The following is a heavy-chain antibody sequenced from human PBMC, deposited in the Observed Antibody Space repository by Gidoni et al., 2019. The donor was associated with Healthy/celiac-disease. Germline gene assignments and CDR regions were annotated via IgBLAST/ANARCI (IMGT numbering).Heavy chain of an antibody. CDR3: ARDSRGYGDYLDI. Sequence: QVQLVESGGGVVQPGRSLRLSCAASRFTFSSYAMHWVRQAPGKGLEWVAVISYDGSNKYYADSVKGRFTISRDNSKNTLYLQMNSLRAEDTAVYYCARDSRGYGDYLDIWGQGTMVTVSS. V-gene: IGHV3-30*04. CDR2: ISYDGSNK. J-gene: IGHJ3*02. CDR1: RFTFSSYA. D-gene: IGHD4-17*01.